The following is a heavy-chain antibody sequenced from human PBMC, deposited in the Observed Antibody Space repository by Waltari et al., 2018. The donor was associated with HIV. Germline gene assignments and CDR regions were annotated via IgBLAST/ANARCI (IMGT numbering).Heavy chain of an antibody. CDR2: ISYDGSNK. V-gene: IGHV3-30*18. D-gene: IGHD2-2*01. J-gene: IGHJ6*02. Sequence: QVQLVESGGGVVQPGRSLRLSCAASGFSFSTYGMHWVRQAPGKGLGWVAVISYDGSNKYYGDSVKGRFTISRDDSKNTLSLQMNSLRAEDTAVYYCAKVKKYQALSVFPDYYYGMDVWGQGTTVTVSS. CDR1: GFSFSTYG. CDR3: AKVKKYQALSVFPDYYYGMDV.